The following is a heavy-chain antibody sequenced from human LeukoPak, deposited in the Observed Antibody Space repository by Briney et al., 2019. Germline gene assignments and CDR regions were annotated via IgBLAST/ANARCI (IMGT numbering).Heavy chain of an antibody. CDR2: SSGSGGST. D-gene: IGHD3-16*01. Sequence: GGSLRLSCAASGFTFSSYAMSWGRQAPGQGMELVSASSGSGGSTYYADSVKGRCTISRDNSKKTLYLQMNSLRAEDTAVNYCAKALRGGYYFDYWGQGTLVTVSS. J-gene: IGHJ4*02. CDR1: GFTFSSYA. CDR3: AKALRGGYYFDY. V-gene: IGHV3-23*01.